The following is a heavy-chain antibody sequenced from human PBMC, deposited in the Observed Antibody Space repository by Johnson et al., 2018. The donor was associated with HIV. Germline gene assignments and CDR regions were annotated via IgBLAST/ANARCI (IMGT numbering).Heavy chain of an antibody. J-gene: IGHJ3*02. CDR3: ARACRDGYTCDVFDI. V-gene: IGHV3-66*01. Sequence: MQLVESGGGLVQPGGSLRLSCAASGFTVSSNYMSWVRQAPGKGLEWVSVIYSGDTTYYADSVNGRFTISRDNSKNTLYLQMNSLRAEDTAVYYCARACRDGYTCDVFDIWGQGTLVNVSS. CDR2: IYSGDTT. CDR1: GFTVSSNY. D-gene: IGHD5-24*01.